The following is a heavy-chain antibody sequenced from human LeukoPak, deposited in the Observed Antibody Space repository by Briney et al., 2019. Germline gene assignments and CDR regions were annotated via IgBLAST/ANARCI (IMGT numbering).Heavy chain of an antibody. CDR1: GFTFSSYN. CDR3: ARDNGVAAAEDY. CDR2: ISSSSTSI. V-gene: IGHV3-48*04. Sequence: GRSLRLSCAASGFTFSSYNMNWVRQAPGKGPEWVSYISSSSTSIYYADSVKGRFTISRDNAKNSLYLQMNSLRVEDTAVYYCARDNGVAAAEDYWGQGTLVTVSS. D-gene: IGHD6-13*01. J-gene: IGHJ4*02.